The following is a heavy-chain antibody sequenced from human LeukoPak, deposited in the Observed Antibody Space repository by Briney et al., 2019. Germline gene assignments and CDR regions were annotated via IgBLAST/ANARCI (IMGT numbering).Heavy chain of an antibody. CDR2: ISGSGGST. CDR1: GFTFSSYA. J-gene: IGHJ4*02. CDR3: ARGGYSYDGLDF. D-gene: IGHD5-18*01. V-gene: IGHV3-23*01. Sequence: GGSLRLSCAASGFTFSSYAMSWVRQAPGKGLEWVSAISGSGGSTYYADSVKGRFTISRDNAKNSLYLQMNSLRAEDTAVYYCARGGYSYDGLDFWGQGTLVTVSS.